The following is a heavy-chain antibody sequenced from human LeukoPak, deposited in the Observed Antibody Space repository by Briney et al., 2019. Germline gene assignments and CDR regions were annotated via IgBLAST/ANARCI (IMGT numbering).Heavy chain of an antibody. V-gene: IGHV4-4*02. CDR1: RVSMSSNNW. CDR3: ARHEGFSQKD. Sequence: SGTLSLTCAVSRVSMSSNNWWSWVRQPPGKGLEWIGEIHESGSTNYNPSLKSRVTISVDKSKDQFSLKLSSVTAADTAVYYCARHEGFSQKDWGQGTQVTVS. CDR2: IHESGST. J-gene: IGHJ4*02.